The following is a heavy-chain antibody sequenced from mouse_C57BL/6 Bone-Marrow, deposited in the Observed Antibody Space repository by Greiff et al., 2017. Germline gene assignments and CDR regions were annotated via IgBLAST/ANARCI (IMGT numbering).Heavy chain of an antibody. J-gene: IGHJ4*01. D-gene: IGHD2-3*01. CDR3: ARDLRLLRQYAIDY. Sequence: DVQLQESGPGLVKPSQSLSLTCSVTGYSFTSGYYWNWIRQFPGNKLEWMGYISYDGSNNYNPSFKNRTSITRDTSKNQCFLKLNSVTTEDTAIYYCARDLRLLRQYAIDYWGQGTSVTVSS. CDR2: ISYDGSN. CDR1: GYSFTSGYY. V-gene: IGHV3-6*01.